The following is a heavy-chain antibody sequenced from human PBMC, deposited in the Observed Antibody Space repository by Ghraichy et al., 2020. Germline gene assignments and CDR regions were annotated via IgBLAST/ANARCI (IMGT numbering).Heavy chain of an antibody. Sequence: SQTLSLTCTVSGGSISSSSYYWGWIRQPPGKGLEWIGSIYYSGSTYYNPSLKSRVTISVDTSKNQFSLKLSSVTAADTAVYYCARLPRADYTIFHAFDIWGQGIMVTVSS. CDR3: ARLPRADYTIFHAFDI. D-gene: IGHD4-11*01. J-gene: IGHJ3*02. CDR1: GGSISSSSYY. CDR2: IYYSGST. V-gene: IGHV4-39*01.